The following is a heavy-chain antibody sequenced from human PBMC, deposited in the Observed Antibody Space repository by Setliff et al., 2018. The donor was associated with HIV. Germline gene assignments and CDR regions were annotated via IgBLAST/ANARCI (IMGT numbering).Heavy chain of an antibody. J-gene: IGHJ4*02. D-gene: IGHD3-10*01. CDR1: GFSFGSYW. CDR2: VKQDGSDK. CDR3: LRAAESE. Sequence: PGGSLRLSCAASGFSFGSYWMSWVRQAPGKGLEWVANVKQDGSDKYYVDSVKGRFTISRDNAKNSLYLQMNSLRVEDTAVYYCLRAAESEWGQGTLVTVSS. V-gene: IGHV3-7*01.